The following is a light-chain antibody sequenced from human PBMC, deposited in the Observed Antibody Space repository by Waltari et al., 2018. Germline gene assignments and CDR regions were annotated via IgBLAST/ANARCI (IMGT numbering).Light chain of an antibody. V-gene: IGKV1-9*01. CDR2: ASS. CDR3: QQLNSYAWT. J-gene: IGKJ1*01. CDR1: QGISNF. Sequence: DIQLTQSPSFLSASIGNRVTITCRAGQGISNFLAWYQQKSGKAPKRLISASSTLPSGVPSRFSGSGSGTEFTFTISSLQPEDFATYYCQQLNSYAWTFGQGTKVEIK.